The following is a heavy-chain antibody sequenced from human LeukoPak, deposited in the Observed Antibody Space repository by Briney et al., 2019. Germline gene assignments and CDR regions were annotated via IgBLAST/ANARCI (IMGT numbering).Heavy chain of an antibody. CDR2: IYYSGST. D-gene: IGHD3-3*01. CDR3: ARTLYDFWSGYQRPWFDY. J-gene: IGHJ4*02. Sequence: SETLSLTCTVSGGSISSYYWSWIRQPPGKGLEWIGYIYYSGSTNYNPSLKSRVTISVDTSKNQFSLKLSSVTAADTAVYYCARTLYDFWSGYQRPWFDYWGQGTLVTVSS. CDR1: GGSISSYY. V-gene: IGHV4-59*01.